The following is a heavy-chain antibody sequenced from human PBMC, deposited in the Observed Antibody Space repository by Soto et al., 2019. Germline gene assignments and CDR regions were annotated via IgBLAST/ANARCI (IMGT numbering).Heavy chain of an antibody. CDR3: AKDRFDISGDSSGYSDL. CDR1: GFTFSSYA. J-gene: IGHJ2*01. Sequence: EVQLLESGGGLVQPGGSLRLSCAASGFTFSSYAMSWVRQAPGKGLEWVSAISGSGGSTYYADSVKGRFTISRDNSKNTLYLQMNGLRAEDTAVYYCAKDRFDISGDSSGYSDLWGRGTLVTVSS. D-gene: IGHD3-22*01. CDR2: ISGSGGST. V-gene: IGHV3-23*01.